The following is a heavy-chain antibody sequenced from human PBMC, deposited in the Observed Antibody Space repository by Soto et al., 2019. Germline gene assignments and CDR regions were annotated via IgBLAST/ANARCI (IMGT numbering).Heavy chain of an antibody. V-gene: IGHV1-3*01. D-gene: IGHD6-13*01. CDR3: VRRHVSATGIDWFDP. CDR1: GYTFTRYG. CDR2: INAANGDT. Sequence: ASVKVSCKASGYTFTRYGIHWVRQAPGQRLEWMGWINAANGDTKYSPKFQGRVTITRDTSASTAYMELSSLRSEDTAVYYCVRRHVSATGIDWFDPWGQGTLVTVSS. J-gene: IGHJ5*02.